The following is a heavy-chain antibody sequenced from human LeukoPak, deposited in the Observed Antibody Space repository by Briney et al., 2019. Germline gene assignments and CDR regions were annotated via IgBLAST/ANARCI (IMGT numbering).Heavy chain of an antibody. Sequence: PGRSLRLSCAASGFTFDDYAMHWVRQAPGKGLEWVSGISWNSGSIGYADSVEGRFTIPRDNAKNSLYLQMNSLRAEDTALYYCAKDMRLGYSSSWPFDYWGQGTLVTVSS. CDR1: GFTFDDYA. CDR2: ISWNSGSI. D-gene: IGHD6-13*01. V-gene: IGHV3-9*01. J-gene: IGHJ4*02. CDR3: AKDMRLGYSSSWPFDY.